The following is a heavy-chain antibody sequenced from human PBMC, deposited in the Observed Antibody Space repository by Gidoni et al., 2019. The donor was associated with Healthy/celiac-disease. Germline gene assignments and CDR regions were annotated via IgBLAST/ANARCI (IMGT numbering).Heavy chain of an antibody. Sequence: QVQLVESGGGVVQPGRSLRLSCAASGFTFSSYGMHWVRQAPGKGLEWVAVISYDGSNKYYADSVKGRFTISRDNSKNTLYLQMNSLRAEDTAVYYCAKGTGYSYSYFDYWGQGTLVTVSS. CDR1: GFTFSSYG. J-gene: IGHJ4*02. CDR3: AKGTGYSYSYFDY. V-gene: IGHV3-30*18. CDR2: ISYDGSNK. D-gene: IGHD5-18*01.